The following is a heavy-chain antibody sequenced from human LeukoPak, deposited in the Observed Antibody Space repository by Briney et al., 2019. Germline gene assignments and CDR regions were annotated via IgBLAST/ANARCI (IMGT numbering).Heavy chain of an antibody. J-gene: IGHJ3*02. CDR3: ASYSSSLDAFDI. D-gene: IGHD6-6*01. V-gene: IGHV3-21*01. CDR1: GFTFSSYS. CDR2: ISSSSSYI. Sequence: GGSLRLSCAASGFTFSSYSMNWVRQAPGKGLEWVSSISSSSSYIYYADSVRGRFTISRDNAKNSLYLQMNSLRAEDTAVYYCASYSSSLDAFDIWGQGTMVTVSS.